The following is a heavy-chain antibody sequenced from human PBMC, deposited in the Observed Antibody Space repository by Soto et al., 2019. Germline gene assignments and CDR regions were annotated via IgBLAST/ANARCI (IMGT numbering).Heavy chain of an antibody. D-gene: IGHD3-10*01. CDR2: IWYDGSNK. CDR3: ARALTMVRGAIYYYYGMDV. V-gene: IGHV3-33*01. CDR1: GFTFSSYG. Sequence: GGSLRLSCAASGFTFSSYGMHWVRQAPGKGLEWVAVIWYDGSNKYYADSVKGRFTISRDNSKNTLYLQMNSLRAEDTAVYYCARALTMVRGAIYYYYGMDVWGQGTTVTVSS. J-gene: IGHJ6*02.